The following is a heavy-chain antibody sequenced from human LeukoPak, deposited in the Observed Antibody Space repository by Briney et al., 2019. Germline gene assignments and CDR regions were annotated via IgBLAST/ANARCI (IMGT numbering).Heavy chain of an antibody. J-gene: IGHJ3*02. CDR2: IYYTGST. V-gene: IGHV4-59*01. CDR3: ATEGKKGGYYSSGTSGTFDI. D-gene: IGHD6-19*01. CDR1: GGSISSYH. Sequence: SETLSLTCTVSGGSISSYHWSWIRQPPGEGLEWIGYIYYTGSTSYNPSLKSRVTISVDTSKNQFSLKLSSVTAADTAMYYCATEGKKGGYYSSGTSGTFDIWGHGTVVTVSS.